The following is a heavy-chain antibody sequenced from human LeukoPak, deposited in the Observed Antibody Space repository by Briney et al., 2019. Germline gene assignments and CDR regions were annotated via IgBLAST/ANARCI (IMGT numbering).Heavy chain of an antibody. Sequence: SETLSLTCAVYGGSFSGYYWSWIRQPPGKGLEWIGEINHSGSTNYNPSLKSRVTISVDTSKNQFSLKLSSVTAADTAVYYCARGGVDDYVWGSYRIAHNWFDPWGQGILVTVSS. D-gene: IGHD3-16*02. V-gene: IGHV4-34*01. CDR2: INHSGST. CDR3: ARGGVDDYVWGSYRIAHNWFDP. J-gene: IGHJ5*02. CDR1: GGSFSGYY.